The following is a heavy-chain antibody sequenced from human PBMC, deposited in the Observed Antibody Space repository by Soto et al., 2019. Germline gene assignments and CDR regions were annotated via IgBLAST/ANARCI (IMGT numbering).Heavy chain of an antibody. V-gene: IGHV1-2*02. J-gene: IGHJ4*02. CDR3: ARVKENCGGGSCYSKFDY. CDR1: GYTFTGYY. CDR2: INPNSGGT. Sequence: QVQLVQSGAEVKKPGASVNVSCKASGYTFTGYYIHWVRQAPGQGLEWMGWINPNSGGTKYAPKFQGRVTVTSDTSISTTYMELSGMRSDDTAVYYCARVKENCGGGSCYSKFDYWGQGTLVTVS. D-gene: IGHD2-15*01.